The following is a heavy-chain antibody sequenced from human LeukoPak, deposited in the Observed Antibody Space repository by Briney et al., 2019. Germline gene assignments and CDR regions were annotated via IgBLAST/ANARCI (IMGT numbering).Heavy chain of an antibody. CDR3: ARDPSSTSGYFDY. Sequence: GGSLRLSCAASGFTFNTYWMHWVRQAPGKGLVWVSRIESDGSSTSYADSVKGRFTISRDNAKNTLDLQMNRLRAEDTAVYYCARDPSSTSGYFDYWGQGTLVIVSS. D-gene: IGHD2-2*01. J-gene: IGHJ4*02. CDR1: GFTFNTYW. V-gene: IGHV3-74*01. CDR2: IESDGSST.